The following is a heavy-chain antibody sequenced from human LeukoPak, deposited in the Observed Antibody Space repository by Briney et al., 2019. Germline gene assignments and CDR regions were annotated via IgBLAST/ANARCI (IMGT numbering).Heavy chain of an antibody. CDR1: GFTFSSYA. J-gene: IGHJ4*02. D-gene: IGHD4-17*01. CDR2: IIASGGTT. V-gene: IGHV3-23*01. CDR3: AKGAGGSYGLYYFDY. Sequence: GGSLRLSCAASGFTFSSYAMSWVRQAPGKGLEWVSSIIASGGTTYYADSVKGRFTISRDNSKNTVYLQMNTLRAEDTAVYYCAKGAGGSYGLYYFDYWGQGTLVIVSS.